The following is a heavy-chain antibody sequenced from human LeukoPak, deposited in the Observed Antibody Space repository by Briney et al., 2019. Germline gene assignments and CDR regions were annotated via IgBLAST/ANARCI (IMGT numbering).Heavy chain of an antibody. CDR3: AKQSSEYSSSSFDY. V-gene: IGHV3-23*01. CDR2: ISGSGGST. J-gene: IGHJ4*02. Sequence: GGSLGLSCAASGFTFSSYAMGWVRQAPGKGLEWVSAISGSGGSTYYADSVKGRFTISRDNSKNTLYLQMNSLRAEDTAVYYCAKQSSEYSSSSFDYWGQGTLVTVSS. CDR1: GFTFSSYA. D-gene: IGHD6-6*01.